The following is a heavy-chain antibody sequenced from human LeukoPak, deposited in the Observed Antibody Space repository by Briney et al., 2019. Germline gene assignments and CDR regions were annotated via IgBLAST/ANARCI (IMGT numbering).Heavy chain of an antibody. D-gene: IGHD3-3*01. V-gene: IGHV3-23*01. CDR2: ISGSGGST. CDR1: GFTFSNVW. J-gene: IGHJ4*02. CDR3: AKDAVLRFLEWSFDY. Sequence: GGSLRLSCAASGFTFSNVWMSWVRQAPGKGLEWVSAISGSGGSTYYADSVKGRFTISRDNSKNTLYLQMNSLRAEDTAVYYCAKDAVLRFLEWSFDYWGQGTLVTVSS.